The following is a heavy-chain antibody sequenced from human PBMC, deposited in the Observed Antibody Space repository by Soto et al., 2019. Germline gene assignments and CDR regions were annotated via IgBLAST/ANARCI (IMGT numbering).Heavy chain of an antibody. CDR3: PRVHYCTNGVCYTPQWYFDL. CDR1: GVTFSSYA. D-gene: IGHD2-8*01. CDR2: IIPIFGTA. J-gene: IGHJ2*01. Sequence: SVKVSGKASGVTFSSYAISWVRQAPGQGLEWMGGIIPIFGTANYAQEFQSRVTSTADESTSTAYKGLSSLRSEDTAVYYCPRVHYCTNGVCYTPQWYFDLWGGGTLVTV. V-gene: IGHV1-69*13.